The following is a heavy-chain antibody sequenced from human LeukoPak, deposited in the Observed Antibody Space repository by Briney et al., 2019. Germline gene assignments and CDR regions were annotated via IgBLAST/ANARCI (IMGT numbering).Heavy chain of an antibody. Sequence: PGGSLRLSCAASGFTFSSYSMNWVRQAPGKGLEWVSSISSSSSYIYYADSVEGRFTISRDNAKNSLYLQMNSLRAEDTAVYYCARVSSGSYYFDYWGQGTLVTVSS. CDR1: GFTFSSYS. V-gene: IGHV3-21*01. CDR3: ARVSSGSYYFDY. J-gene: IGHJ4*02. D-gene: IGHD3-22*01. CDR2: ISSSSSYI.